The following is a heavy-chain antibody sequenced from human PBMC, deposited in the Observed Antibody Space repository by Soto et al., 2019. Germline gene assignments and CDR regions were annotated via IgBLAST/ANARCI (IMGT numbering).Heavy chain of an antibody. CDR1: VGSISSGGYS. CDR3: AAGGGLPRYY. CDR2: IYHSGST. D-gene: IGHD5-12*01. J-gene: IGHJ4*02. Sequence: QLQLRESGSGLVKPSQTLSLTCAVSVGSISSGGYSWSWIRQPPGKGLEWIGYIYHSGSTYYNPSLKSRVTISVDRSKNQFSLKLRSVPAADTAVYYCAAGGGLPRYYWGQGTLVTVSS. V-gene: IGHV4-30-2*01.